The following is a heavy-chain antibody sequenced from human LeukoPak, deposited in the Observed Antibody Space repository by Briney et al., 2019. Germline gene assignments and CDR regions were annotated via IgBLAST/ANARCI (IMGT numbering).Heavy chain of an antibody. CDR3: ARGGASSLPFNV. D-gene: IGHD3-16*01. CDR1: GNSINSHF. J-gene: IGHJ3*01. Sequence: SETLSLTCTVSGNSINSHFWSWIRQPPGKGLDWIAYVSYSAYTNYNPSLISRVAISIDTSNNHFSLKLSSVTATDTAVYYCARGGASSLPFNVWGQGTLVTVSS. V-gene: IGHV4-59*11. CDR2: VSYSAYT.